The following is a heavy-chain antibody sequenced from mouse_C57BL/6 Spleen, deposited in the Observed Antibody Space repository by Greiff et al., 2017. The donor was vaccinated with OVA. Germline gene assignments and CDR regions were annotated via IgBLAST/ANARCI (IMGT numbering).Heavy chain of an antibody. CDR1: GYTFTSYW. J-gene: IGHJ4*01. CDR3: AGIYYDYDEGDYYAMDY. D-gene: IGHD2-4*01. Sequence: QVQLQQPGAELVKPGASVKMSCKASGYTFTSYWITWVKQRPGQGLEWIGDIYPGSGSTNYNEKFKSKATLTVDTSSSTAYMQLSSLTSEDSAVYYCAGIYYDYDEGDYYAMDYWGQGTSVTVSS. V-gene: IGHV1-55*01. CDR2: IYPGSGST.